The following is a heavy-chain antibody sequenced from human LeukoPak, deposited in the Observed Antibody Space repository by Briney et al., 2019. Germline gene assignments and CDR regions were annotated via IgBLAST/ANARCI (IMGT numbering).Heavy chain of an antibody. D-gene: IGHD3-22*01. J-gene: IGHJ3*02. V-gene: IGHV4-39*01. CDR3: ARHAGANYDSTTRAFDI. CDR1: GGSFSSYY. Sequence: SETLSLTCAVYGGSFSSYYWGWIRQPPGKGLEWIGSIYYSGSTYYNPSLKSRVTISVDTSKNQFSLKLSSVTAADTAVYYCARHAGANYDSTTRAFDIWGQGTMVTVSS. CDR2: IYYSGST.